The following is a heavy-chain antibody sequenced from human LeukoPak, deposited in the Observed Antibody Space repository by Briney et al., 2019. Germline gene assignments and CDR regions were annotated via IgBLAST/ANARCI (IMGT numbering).Heavy chain of an antibody. Sequence: PGGSLRLSCVASGFTFDSYAMHWVRQAPGKGLEWVAVLAYDGSNECYADSVKGRFTISRDNAKDSLYLQMNSLRAEDTAVYYCARWASYCSSTSCENLSSFDYWGQGTLVTVSS. CDR3: ARWASYCSSTSCENLSSFDY. J-gene: IGHJ4*02. D-gene: IGHD2-2*01. CDR1: GFTFDSYA. V-gene: IGHV3-30-3*01. CDR2: LAYDGSNE.